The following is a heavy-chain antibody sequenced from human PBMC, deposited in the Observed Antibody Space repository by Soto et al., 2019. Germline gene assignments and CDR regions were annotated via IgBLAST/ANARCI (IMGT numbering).Heavy chain of an antibody. Sequence: EVQLVESGGGLVKPGGSLRLSCAASGFTFSNAWMTWVRQAPGKGLEWVGRIKSKTDGGTADYAAPLKGRFTISRDDSKNTLYLQVNSLETEDTAVYYCATYGSNPMRSDYWGQGSLVPVSS. CDR2: IKSKTDGGTA. V-gene: IGHV3-15*01. CDR1: GFTFSNAW. J-gene: IGHJ4*02. CDR3: ATYGSNPMRSDY. D-gene: IGHD2-2*01.